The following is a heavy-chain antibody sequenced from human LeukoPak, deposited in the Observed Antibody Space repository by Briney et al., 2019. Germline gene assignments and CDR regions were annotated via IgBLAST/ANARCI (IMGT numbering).Heavy chain of an antibody. Sequence: GGSLRLSCAASGFTFSSYGMHWFRRPPGRGREGWPFLRYDGSNKYYADSVKGRFTISRDNSKNTLYLQMNSLRAEDTAVYYCAKDRAGLMLPGGLDYWGQGTLVTVSS. CDR1: GFTFSSYG. J-gene: IGHJ4*02. V-gene: IGHV3-30*02. CDR3: AKDRAGLMLPGGLDY. D-gene: IGHD3-10*01. CDR2: LRYDGSNK.